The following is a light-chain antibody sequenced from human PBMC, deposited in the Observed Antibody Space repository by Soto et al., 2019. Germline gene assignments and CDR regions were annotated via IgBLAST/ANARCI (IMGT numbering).Light chain of an antibody. CDR3: QQRSNWPT. V-gene: IGKV1-12*01. J-gene: IGKJ3*01. CDR2: AAS. CDR1: QDIDRW. Sequence: DIQMTQSPSSVSASVGDRVTITCRASQDIDRWLAWYQQTPGKAPKLLIYAASSLQSGVPSRFSGSGSGTDFTLTISSLQPEDFAVYYCQQRSNWPTFGPGTKVDIK.